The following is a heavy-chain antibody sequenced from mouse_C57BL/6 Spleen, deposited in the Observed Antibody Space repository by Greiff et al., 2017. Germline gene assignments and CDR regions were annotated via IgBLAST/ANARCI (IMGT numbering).Heavy chain of an antibody. CDR2: ISYDGSN. J-gene: IGHJ2*01. CDR3: ARGGLRRVYFDY. V-gene: IGHV3-6*01. D-gene: IGHD2-4*01. CDR1: GYSITSGYY. Sequence: EVKLMESGPGLVKPSQSLSLTCSVTGYSITSGYYWNWIRQFPGNKLEWMGYISYDGSNNYNPSLKNRISITRDTSKNQFFLKLNSVTTEDTATYYCARGGLRRVYFDYWGQGTTLTVSS.